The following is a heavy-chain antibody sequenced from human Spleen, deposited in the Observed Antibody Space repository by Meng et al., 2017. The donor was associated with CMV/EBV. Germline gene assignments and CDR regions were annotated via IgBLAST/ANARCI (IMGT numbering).Heavy chain of an antibody. Sequence: SETLSLTCTVSGGSISSSSYYWGWIRQPPGKGLEWIGSIYYSGSTYYNPSLKSRVTISVDTSKNQFSLKLSSVTAADTAVYYCARVPTVGATTSFDYWGQGTLVTV. CDR3: ARVPTVGATTSFDY. CDR2: IYYSGST. CDR1: GGSISSSSYY. J-gene: IGHJ4*02. D-gene: IGHD1-26*01. V-gene: IGHV4-39*07.